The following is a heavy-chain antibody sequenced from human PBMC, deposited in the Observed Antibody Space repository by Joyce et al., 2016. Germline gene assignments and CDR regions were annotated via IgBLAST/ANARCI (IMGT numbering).Heavy chain of an antibody. CDR2: IRHSGIT. V-gene: IGHV4-34*01. J-gene: IGHJ6*03. D-gene: IGHD3-10*01. CDR3: ARGTMFRGGSKIWVPYMDV. Sequence: QVQLQQWGAGLLNPSETLSLTCAVYGGSFSGYYWNWIRQPPGRGLEWIGQIRHSGITNHNPSLKSQVTISIDTSKNQFSLKLTYVTAADTAVDYWARGTMFRGGSKIWVPYMDVWGEGTTVTVSS. CDR1: GGSFSGYY.